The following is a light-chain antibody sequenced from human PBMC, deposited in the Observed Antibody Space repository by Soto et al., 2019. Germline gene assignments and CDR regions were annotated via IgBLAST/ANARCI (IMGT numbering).Light chain of an antibody. Sequence: EIVMTQSPTILSVSPGERATLSCRASQSVSSNLAWYQQKPGQPPRLLMYGVYTRAPGTPARFSGSGSGTDFTLTISRLEPEDFAVYYCQQYDNWPITFSQGTRLEIK. CDR1: QSVSSN. J-gene: IGKJ5*01. V-gene: IGKV3D-15*01. CDR3: QQYDNWPIT. CDR2: GVY.